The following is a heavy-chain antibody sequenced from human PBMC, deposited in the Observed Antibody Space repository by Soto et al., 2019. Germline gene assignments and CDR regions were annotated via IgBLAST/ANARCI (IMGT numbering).Heavy chain of an antibody. D-gene: IGHD3-16*01. CDR3: ARDEGGSGSSFDL. CDR1: GYNFRDFA. J-gene: IGHJ4*02. Sequence: ASVKVSCKASGYNFRDFAIHWVRQAPGQGLEWMGLINPGNGNAKSSQNFHNRATMGSDTDAKTVHMELTSLTTGDTAMYFCARDEGGSGSSFDLWGQGTLVTVSS. CDR2: INPGNGNA. V-gene: IGHV1-3*01.